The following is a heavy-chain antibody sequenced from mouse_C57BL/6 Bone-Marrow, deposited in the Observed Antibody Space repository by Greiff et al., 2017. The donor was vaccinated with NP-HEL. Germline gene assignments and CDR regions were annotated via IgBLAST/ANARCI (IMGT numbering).Heavy chain of an antibody. D-gene: IGHD2-4*01. CDR3: ARASYYDYAMDY. Sequence: DVQLVESEGGLVQPGSSMKLSCTASGFTFSDYYMAWVRQVPEKGLEWVANINYDGSSTYYLDSLKSRFIISRDNAKNILYLQMSSLKSEDTATYYCARASYYDYAMDYWGQGTSVTVSS. V-gene: IGHV5-16*01. CDR2: INYDGSST. CDR1: GFTFSDYY. J-gene: IGHJ4*01.